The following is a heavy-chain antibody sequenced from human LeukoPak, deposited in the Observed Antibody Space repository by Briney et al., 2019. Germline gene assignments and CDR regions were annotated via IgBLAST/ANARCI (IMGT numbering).Heavy chain of an antibody. Sequence: PGGSLRLSCAASGYTFSRYWMHWVRQGPGKVLVWVSRINEDGSSTSYAESVRGRFTISRDNAKNTLYLQMNSLRAEDAAVYHCTTDTFGARDSWGQGTLVTVSS. CDR3: TTDTFGARDS. CDR1: GYTFSRYW. D-gene: IGHD3-10*01. V-gene: IGHV3-74*01. J-gene: IGHJ4*02. CDR2: INEDGSST.